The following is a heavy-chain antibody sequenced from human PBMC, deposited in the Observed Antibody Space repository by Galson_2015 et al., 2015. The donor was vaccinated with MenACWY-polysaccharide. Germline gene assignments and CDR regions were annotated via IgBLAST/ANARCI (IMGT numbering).Heavy chain of an antibody. CDR2: ISTAGVTI. Sequence: SLRLSCAASGFTFSNYQMNWVRQAPGKGLEWISYISTAGVTIYYADSVRGRFTISRDNAKNSLYLQMNSLRAEDMAVYFCARDRGSYDALDIWGQGTMVAVSS. D-gene: IGHD1-26*01. J-gene: IGHJ3*02. CDR1: GFTFSNYQ. CDR3: ARDRGSYDALDI. V-gene: IGHV3-48*03.